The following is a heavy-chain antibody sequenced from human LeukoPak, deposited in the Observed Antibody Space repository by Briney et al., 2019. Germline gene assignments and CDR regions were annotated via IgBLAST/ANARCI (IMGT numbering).Heavy chain of an antibody. CDR3: ARVDCSSTSCYEFDY. D-gene: IGHD2-2*01. Sequence: SVKVSCKASGGTFSSYAISWVRQAPGQGLEWMGRIIPIFGTANYAQKFQGRVTITTDESTSTAYMELSSLRSEDTAVYYCARVDCSSTSCYEFDYWGQGTLVTVSS. V-gene: IGHV1-69*05. CDR1: GGTFSSYA. CDR2: IIPIFGTA. J-gene: IGHJ4*02.